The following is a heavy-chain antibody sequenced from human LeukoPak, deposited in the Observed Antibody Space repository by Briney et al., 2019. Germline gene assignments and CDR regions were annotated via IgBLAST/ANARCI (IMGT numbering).Heavy chain of an antibody. CDR2: IIPIFGTA. J-gene: IGHJ6*03. Sequence: SVKVSCKASGGTFSSYAISWVRQAPGQGLEWMGGIIPIFGTANYAQKFQGRVTITTDESTSTASMEPSRPRSEDTAVHSFSRADPTRSYYYYYIDVWGKGTPVTVSS. CDR1: GGTFSSYA. V-gene: IGHV1-69*05. CDR3: SRADPTRSYYYYYIDV. D-gene: IGHD5-24*01.